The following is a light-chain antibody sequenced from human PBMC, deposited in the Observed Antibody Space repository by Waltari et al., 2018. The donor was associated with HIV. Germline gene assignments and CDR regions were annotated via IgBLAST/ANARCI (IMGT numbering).Light chain of an antibody. CDR1: SSDIGV. CDR3: TSYAGNNRL. V-gene: IGLV2-8*01. CDR2: EVT. J-gene: IGLJ2*01. Sequence: QSALTQPPSAYGSPGQSVTISCTGASSDIGVSWYQHHPGKAPKLIIYEVTKRPSGVPDRFSGSKSGNTASLTVSGLQAEDEADYYCTSYAGNNRLFGGGTKVTVL.